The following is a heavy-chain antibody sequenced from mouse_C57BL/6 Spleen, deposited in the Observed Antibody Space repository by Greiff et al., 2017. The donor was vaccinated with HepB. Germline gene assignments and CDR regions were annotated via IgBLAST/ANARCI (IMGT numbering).Heavy chain of an antibody. CDR3: AREGGITTVAVPDY. CDR1: GYTFTDYY. D-gene: IGHD1-1*01. CDR2: INPNNGGT. Sequence: EVQLQQSGPELVKPGASVKISCKASGYTFTDYYMNWVKQSHGKSLEWIGDINPNNGGTSYNQKFKGKATLTVDKSSSTAYMELRSLTSEDSAVYYCAREGGITTVAVPDYWGQGTTLTVSS. V-gene: IGHV1-26*01. J-gene: IGHJ2*01.